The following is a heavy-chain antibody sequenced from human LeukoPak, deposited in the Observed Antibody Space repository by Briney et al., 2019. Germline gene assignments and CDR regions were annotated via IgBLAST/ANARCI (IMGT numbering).Heavy chain of an antibody. D-gene: IGHD2-2*01. CDR3: ARDQVVYCSSTSCYVGYYYYYYMDV. CDR2: ISSSSDTI. CDR1: GFTLITYS. V-gene: IGHV3-48*04. Sequence: GGSLRLSCAASGFTLITYSMNWVRQAPGKGLEWVSYISSSSDTIYYADSVKGRFTISRDNAKNSLYLQMNSLRAEDTAVYYCARDQVVYCSSTSCYVGYYYYYYMDVWGKGTTVTISS. J-gene: IGHJ6*03.